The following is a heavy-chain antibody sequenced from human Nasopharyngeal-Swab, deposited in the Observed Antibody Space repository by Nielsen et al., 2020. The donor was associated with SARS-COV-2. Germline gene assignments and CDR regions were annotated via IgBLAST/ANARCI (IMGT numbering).Heavy chain of an antibody. CDR3: ARDGDILTGLSLDY. D-gene: IGHD3-9*01. CDR2: IWYDGSNK. V-gene: IGHV3-33*01. J-gene: IGHJ4*02. Sequence: WMRQSPGKGLEWVAIIWYDGSNKYYADSVKGRFTISRDNSKNTLYLQMNSLRAEDTAVYYCARDGDILTGLSLDYWGQGTLVTVSS.